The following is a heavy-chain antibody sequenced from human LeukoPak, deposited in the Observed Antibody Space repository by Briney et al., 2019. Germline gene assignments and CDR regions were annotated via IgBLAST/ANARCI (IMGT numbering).Heavy chain of an antibody. V-gene: IGHV3-48*03. CDR1: GFTFSSYE. J-gene: IGHJ5*02. D-gene: IGHD3-9*01. CDR2: ISSSGSTI. Sequence: GGSLRLSCAASGFTFSSYEMNWVRQAPGKGLEWVSYISSSGSTIYYADSVKGRFTISRDNAKNSLYLQMNSLRAEDTAVYYCARGLVTMTIDWFDPWGQGTLVTVSS. CDR3: ARGLVTMTIDWFDP.